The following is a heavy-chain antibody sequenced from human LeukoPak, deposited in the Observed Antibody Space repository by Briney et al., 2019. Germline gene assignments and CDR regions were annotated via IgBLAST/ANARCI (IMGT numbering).Heavy chain of an antibody. CDR3: ALLAVASDFDY. V-gene: IGHV3-48*04. D-gene: IGHD6-19*01. CDR1: GFSFSSYW. J-gene: IGHJ4*02. Sequence: GGSLRLSCAGSGFSFSSYWMGWVRQAPGKGLEWIAYISSGATTMYYADSVKGRFTISRDDAKNSLFLQMKSLRAEDTAVYYCALLAVASDFDYWGQGALVTVSS. CDR2: ISSGATTM.